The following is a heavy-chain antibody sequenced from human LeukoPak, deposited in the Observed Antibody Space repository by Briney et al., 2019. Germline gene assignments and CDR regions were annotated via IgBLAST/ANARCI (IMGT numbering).Heavy chain of an antibody. D-gene: IGHD1-26*01. CDR1: GGTFSSYA. Sequence: ASVKVSCKASGGTFSSYAISWVRQAPGQGLEWMGWISAYNGNTNYAQKLQGRVTMTTDTSTSTAYMGLRSLRSDDTAVYYCARDRLGGSFDPWGQGTLVTVSS. V-gene: IGHV1-18*01. CDR3: ARDRLGGSFDP. J-gene: IGHJ5*02. CDR2: ISAYNGNT.